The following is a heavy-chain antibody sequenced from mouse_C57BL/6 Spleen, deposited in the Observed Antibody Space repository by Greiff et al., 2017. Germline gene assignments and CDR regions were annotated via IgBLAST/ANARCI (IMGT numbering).Heavy chain of an antibody. CDR1: GYTFTSYW. CDR2: IDPSDSYT. J-gene: IGHJ2*01. D-gene: IGHD1-1*01. Sequence: VQLQQPGAELVMPGASVKLSCKASGYTFTSYWMHWVKQRPGQGLEWIGEIDPSDSYTNYNQKFKGKSTLTVDKSSSTAYMQLSSLTSEDSAVYYCARKGILYYGSSHCDYWGQGTTLTVSS. CDR3: ARKGILYYGSSHCDY. V-gene: IGHV1-69*01.